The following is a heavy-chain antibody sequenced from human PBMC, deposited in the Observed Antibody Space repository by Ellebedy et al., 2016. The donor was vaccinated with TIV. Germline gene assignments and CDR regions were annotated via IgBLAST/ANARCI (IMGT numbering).Heavy chain of an antibody. CDR3: ARGLRGPFDY. CDR1: GFTFTDFF. Sequence: ESLKIPCAASGFTFTDFFMTWIRQPAGKGLEWIGRIYSTGSTGGTNYSPSLKSRITMSVDRSKNQFSLKLSSVTAADTAVYYCARGLRGPFDYWGQGTLVTVSS. V-gene: IGHV4-4*07. J-gene: IGHJ4*02. CDR2: IYSTGSTGGT.